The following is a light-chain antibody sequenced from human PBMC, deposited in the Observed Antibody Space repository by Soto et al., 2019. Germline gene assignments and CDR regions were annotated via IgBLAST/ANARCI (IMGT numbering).Light chain of an antibody. CDR3: CSYAGSRQDV. V-gene: IGLV2-23*01. Sequence: QSVLTQPASVSGAPGQSITISCTGTSSDVGSYNLVSWYQQHPGKAPKLMIYEGSKRPSGVSNRFSGSKSGNTASLTSSGLQSEDEADYYRCSYAGSRQDVFGTGTKVTAL. CDR1: SSDVGSYNL. J-gene: IGLJ1*01. CDR2: EGS.